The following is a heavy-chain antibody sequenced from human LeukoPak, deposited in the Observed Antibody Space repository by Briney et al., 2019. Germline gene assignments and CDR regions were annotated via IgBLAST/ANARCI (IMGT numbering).Heavy chain of an antibody. CDR1: GYSFTSYD. J-gene: IGHJ5*02. CDR3: ARGLPAYGSGSYYNP. CDR2: MNPNSGNT. V-gene: IGHV1-8*01. D-gene: IGHD3-10*01. Sequence: ASVNVSCKASGYSFTSYDINWVRQATGQGLEWMGWMNPNSGNTGYAQKFQGRVTMTRNTSISTAYMELSSLRSEDTAVYYCARGLPAYGSGSYYNPWGQGTLVTVSS.